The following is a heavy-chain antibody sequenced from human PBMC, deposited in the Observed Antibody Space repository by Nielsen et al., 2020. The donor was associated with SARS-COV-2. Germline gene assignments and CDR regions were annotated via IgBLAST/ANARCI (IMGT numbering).Heavy chain of an antibody. CDR2: ISYDGSNK. J-gene: IGHJ4*02. Sequence: GGSLRLSCAASGFTFSSYAMHWVRQAPGKGLEWVAVISYDGSNKYCADSVKGRFTISRDNSKNTLYLQMNSLRAEDTAVYYCAREDYDYVWGSYRSPYWGQGTLVTVSS. CDR1: GFTFSSYA. D-gene: IGHD3-16*02. CDR3: AREDYDYVWGSYRSPY. V-gene: IGHV3-30*04.